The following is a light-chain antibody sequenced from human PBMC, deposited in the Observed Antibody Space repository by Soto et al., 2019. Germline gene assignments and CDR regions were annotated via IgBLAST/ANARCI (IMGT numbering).Light chain of an antibody. Sequence: ESGLTQSPATLSLSPGERATLSCRASQSVSSYLAWYQQKPGQAPRLLIYDSSNRATGIPARFSGSGSGTDFTLTISSLEPEDFAVYYCQQRSNWPWTFGQGTKVDIK. J-gene: IGKJ1*01. CDR3: QQRSNWPWT. V-gene: IGKV3-11*01. CDR2: DSS. CDR1: QSVSSY.